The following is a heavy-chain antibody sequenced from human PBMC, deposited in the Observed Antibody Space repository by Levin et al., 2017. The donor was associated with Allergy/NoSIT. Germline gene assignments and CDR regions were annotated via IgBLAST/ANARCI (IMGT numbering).Heavy chain of an antibody. CDR2: ISYDGSNK. CDR1: GFTFSSYA. Sequence: PGGSLRLSCAASGFTFSSYAMHWVRQAPGKGLEWVAVISYDGSNKYYADSVKGRFTISRDNSKNTLYLQMNSLRAEDTAVYYCARDGGLGPWYFDLWGRGTLVTVSS. CDR3: ARDGGLGPWYFDL. D-gene: IGHD2-15*01. V-gene: IGHV3-30*04. J-gene: IGHJ2*01.